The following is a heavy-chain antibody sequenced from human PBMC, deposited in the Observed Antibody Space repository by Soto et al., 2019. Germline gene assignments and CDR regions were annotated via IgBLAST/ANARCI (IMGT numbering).Heavy chain of an antibody. CDR2: ISNDGSNK. D-gene: IGHD3-10*01. CDR3: ARGRSFSYDSTPPPMFDP. J-gene: IGHJ5*02. Sequence: GGSLRLSCAASGFRFSGYGMHWVRQAPGKGLEWLAAISNDGSNKYYGDSVKGRFTISRDNSKNTLYLQINSLRAEDTAVYYCARGRSFSYDSTPPPMFDPWGQGTLVTVSS. V-gene: IGHV3-30*03. CDR1: GFRFSGYG.